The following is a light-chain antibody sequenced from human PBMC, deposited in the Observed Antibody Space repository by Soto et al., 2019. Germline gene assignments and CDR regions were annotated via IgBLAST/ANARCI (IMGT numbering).Light chain of an antibody. Sequence: DIQMTQSPSSLSASVGDRVTITCQASQDISSYLTWYQQKPGKAPRLLIYDASNWATGVPSRFSGSGSGTDFTLTISSLQPEDIAAYYCQQYDNFLLTFGPGTKVDIK. J-gene: IGKJ3*01. CDR3: QQYDNFLLT. V-gene: IGKV1-33*01. CDR2: DAS. CDR1: QDISSY.